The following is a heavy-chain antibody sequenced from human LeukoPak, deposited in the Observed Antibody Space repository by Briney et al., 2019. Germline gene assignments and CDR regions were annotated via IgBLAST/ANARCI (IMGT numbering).Heavy chain of an antibody. J-gene: IGHJ4*02. CDR2: IYSGGST. CDR3: ARGYDFWSGSDY. CDR1: GFTVSSNY. Sequence: GGSLRLSCAAFGFTVSSNYMSWVRQAPGKGLEWVSVIYSGGSTYYADSVKGRFTISRDNSKNTLYLQMNSLRAEDTAVYYCARGYDFWSGSDYWGQGTLVTVSS. D-gene: IGHD3-3*01. V-gene: IGHV3-53*01.